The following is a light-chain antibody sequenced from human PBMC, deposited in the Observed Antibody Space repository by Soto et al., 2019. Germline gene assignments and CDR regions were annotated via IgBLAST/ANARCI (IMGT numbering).Light chain of an antibody. CDR2: AAA. Sequence: AIRMTQPPSSFSASTGDRVTITCRASQGISSYLAWYQQKPGKAPKLLIYAAATLQRGAPSRFSASGSGTDFTLTISRLQSEDFATYYCQQYLSYPYTFGQGTKLEI. CDR1: QGISSY. CDR3: QQYLSYPYT. J-gene: IGKJ2*01. V-gene: IGKV1-8*01.